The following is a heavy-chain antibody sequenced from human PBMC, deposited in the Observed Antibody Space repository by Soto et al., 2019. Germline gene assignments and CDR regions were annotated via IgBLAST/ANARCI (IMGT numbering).Heavy chain of an antibody. V-gene: IGHV4-38-2*01. J-gene: IGHJ5*02. CDR2: IYHSGKT. D-gene: IGHD3-10*01. CDR3: ALHTFYFGHSPQYNNWFDP. Sequence: SETLSLTCSVSGYSISRGYYWGWIRQPPGKGLEWIGSIYHSGKTYYNPSLKSRVTLSVDTSKNQFSLKLSSVTAADTAIYYCALHTFYFGHSPQYNNWFDPWGQGTLVTVSS. CDR1: GYSISRGYY.